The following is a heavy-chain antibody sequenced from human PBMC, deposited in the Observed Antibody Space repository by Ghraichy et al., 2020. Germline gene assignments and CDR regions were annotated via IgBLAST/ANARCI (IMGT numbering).Heavy chain of an antibody. D-gene: IGHD3-16*02. CDR1: GGSISSSSYY. Sequence: SETLSLTCTVSGGSISSSSYYWGWIRQPPGKGLEWIGSIYYSGSTYYNPSLKSRVTISVDTSKNQFSLKLSSVTAADTAVYYCASNTPIMITFGGVIVFDYWGQGTLVTVSS. V-gene: IGHV4-39*01. CDR3: ASNTPIMITFGGVIVFDY. J-gene: IGHJ4*02. CDR2: IYYSGST.